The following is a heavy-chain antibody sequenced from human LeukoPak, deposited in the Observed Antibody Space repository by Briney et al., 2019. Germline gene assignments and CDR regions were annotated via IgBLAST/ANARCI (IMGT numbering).Heavy chain of an antibody. Sequence: GASVKVSCKASGYTFTSYYMHWVRQAPGQGLEWMGIINPSGGSTSYAQKFQGRVTMTRDMSTSTVYMELSSLRSEDTAVYYCAREYSFCSGGSCYRNRGGLDYWGQGTLVTVSS. J-gene: IGHJ4*02. V-gene: IGHV1-46*01. CDR2: INPSGGST. CDR1: GYTFTSYY. CDR3: AREYSFCSGGSCYRNRGGLDY. D-gene: IGHD2-15*01.